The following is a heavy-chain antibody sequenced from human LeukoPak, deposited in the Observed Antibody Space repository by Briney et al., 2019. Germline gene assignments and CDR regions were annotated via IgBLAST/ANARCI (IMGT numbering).Heavy chain of an antibody. Sequence: GSLRLSCAASGFTFSSYWMSWVRQPPGKGLEWIGEINHSGSTIYNPSLKSRVTISVDTSKNQFSLKLSSVTAADTAVYYCASSFRYSPRGYWGQGTLVTVSS. J-gene: IGHJ4*02. CDR3: ASSFRYSPRGY. V-gene: IGHV4-34*01. CDR2: INHSGST. CDR1: GFTFSSYW. D-gene: IGHD2-15*01.